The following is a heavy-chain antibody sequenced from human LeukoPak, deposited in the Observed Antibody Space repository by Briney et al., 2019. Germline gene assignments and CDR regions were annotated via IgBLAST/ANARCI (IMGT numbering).Heavy chain of an antibody. CDR1: GGSFTGYY. Sequence: PSETLSLTCTVSGGSFTGYYWTWIRQPPGEGLEWIGYIYYSGSTNYNPSLKSRVTISVDTSKNQFSLKLSSVTAADTAVYYCARQGRGYGGNSDYWGQGTLFTVSS. CDR2: IYYSGST. CDR3: ARQGRGYGGNSDY. D-gene: IGHD4-23*01. V-gene: IGHV4-59*08. J-gene: IGHJ4*02.